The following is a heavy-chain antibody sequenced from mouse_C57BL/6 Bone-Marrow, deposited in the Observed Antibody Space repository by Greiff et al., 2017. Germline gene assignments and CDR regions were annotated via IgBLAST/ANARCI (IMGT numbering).Heavy chain of an antibody. V-gene: IGHV1-54*01. J-gene: IGHJ1*03. D-gene: IGHD1-1*01. CDR1: GYAFTNYL. Sequence: VQLQQSGAELVRPGTSVKVSCKASGYAFTNYLIEWVKQRPGQGLEWIGVINPGSGGTNYNEKFKGKATLTADKSSSTAYMQLSSLTSEDSSVYFGARGYYGSSYWYFDVWGTGTTVTVSS. CDR3: ARGYYGSSYWYFDV. CDR2: INPGSGGT.